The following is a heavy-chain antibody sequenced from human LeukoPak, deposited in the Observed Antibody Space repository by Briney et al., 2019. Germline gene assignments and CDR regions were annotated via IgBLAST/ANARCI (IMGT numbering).Heavy chain of an antibody. D-gene: IGHD7-27*01. CDR2: MSSDGSST. CDR3: ARESYWGSSAKGFDY. V-gene: IGHV3-74*01. Sequence: PSGGSLRLSCAASGFTFSRHWMHWVRQAPGKGLVWVSRMSSDGSSTSYADSVKGRFTISRDNAKNTLFLQMNSLRAEDTAVYYCARESYWGSSAKGFDYWGQGTLVTVSS. CDR1: GFTFSRHW. J-gene: IGHJ4*02.